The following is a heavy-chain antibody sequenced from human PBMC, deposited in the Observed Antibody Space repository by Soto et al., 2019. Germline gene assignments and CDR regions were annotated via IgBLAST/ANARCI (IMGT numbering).Heavy chain of an antibody. D-gene: IGHD3-3*01. CDR3: ARGRVFGVVLLDY. CDR1: GGSFSGYY. V-gene: IGHV4-34*01. CDR2: INHSGST. J-gene: IGHJ4*02. Sequence: QVQLQQWGAGLLKPSETLSLTCAVYGGSFSGYYWSWIRQPPGKGLEWIGEINHSGSTNYNPSLKRRVSISVDTSKNQFSLKLSSVTAADTAVYYCARGRVFGVVLLDYWGQGTLITVSS.